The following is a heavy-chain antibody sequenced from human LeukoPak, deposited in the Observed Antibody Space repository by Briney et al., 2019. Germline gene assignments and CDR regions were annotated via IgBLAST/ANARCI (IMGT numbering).Heavy chain of an antibody. CDR2: INPNSGGT. CDR1: GYTFTGYY. V-gene: IGHV1-2*02. J-gene: IGHJ4*02. D-gene: IGHD3-22*01. Sequence: ASVTVSFTASGYTFTGYYMHWVRQAPGQGLEWMGWINPNSGGTNYAQKFQGRVTMTRDTSISTAYMELSRLRSDDTAVYYCARGEDYYDSSGYGVWGQGTLVTVSS. CDR3: ARGEDYYDSSGYGV.